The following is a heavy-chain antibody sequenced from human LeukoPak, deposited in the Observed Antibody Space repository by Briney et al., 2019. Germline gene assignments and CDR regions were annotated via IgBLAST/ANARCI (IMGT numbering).Heavy chain of an antibody. CDR1: GYTFTGYY. Sequence: ASVKVSCKASGYTFTGYYMHWVRQAPGQGLEWMGRINANSGGTNYAQKFQGWVTMTRDTSISTVYMELSRLRSDDTAVYYCARSGPSSIWYFWFDPWGQGTLVTVSS. CDR2: INANSGGT. CDR3: ARSGPSSIWYFWFDP. D-gene: IGHD6-13*01. J-gene: IGHJ5*02. V-gene: IGHV1-2*04.